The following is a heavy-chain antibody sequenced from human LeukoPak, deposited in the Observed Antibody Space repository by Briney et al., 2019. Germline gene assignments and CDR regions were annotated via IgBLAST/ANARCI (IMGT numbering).Heavy chain of an antibody. CDR3: ARGSRYFDWLLPSDY. D-gene: IGHD3-9*01. J-gene: IGHJ4*02. V-gene: IGHV3-74*01. Sequence: PGGSLRLSCATSGFTFSTFWMHWVRQAPGKGLVWVSRINHDGSSTNYADSVKGRFTISRDNAKNSLYLQMNSLRAEDTALYYCARGSRYFDWLLPSDYWGQGTLVTVSS. CDR1: GFTFSTFW. CDR2: INHDGSST.